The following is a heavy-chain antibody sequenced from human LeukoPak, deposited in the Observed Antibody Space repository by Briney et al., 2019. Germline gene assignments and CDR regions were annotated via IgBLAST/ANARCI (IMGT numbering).Heavy chain of an antibody. CDR3: VRRRQNFPIDS. Sequence: SETLSLTCSVSGASISSTSYYWGWIRQPPGKGLEWIGTIFYSGTTYYNSSLRSRVTISLDTSKNRFSLKVNSVTAADTAVYYCVRRRQNFPIDSWGQGTLVTVSS. V-gene: IGHV4-39*01. CDR2: IFYSGTT. D-gene: IGHD2/OR15-2a*01. CDR1: GASISSTSYY. J-gene: IGHJ4*02.